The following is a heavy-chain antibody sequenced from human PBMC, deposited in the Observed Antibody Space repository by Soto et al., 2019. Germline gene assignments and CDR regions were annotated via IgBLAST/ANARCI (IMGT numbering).Heavy chain of an antibody. V-gene: IGHV1-18*01. CDR3: ARRWTTGEIDY. D-gene: IGHD4-17*01. CDR1: GYIFNGFG. CDR2: ISAYTGNT. Sequence: QVQLVQSGGAGRKPGASVKVSGKAFGYIFNGFGISWVRQAPGQGLEWMGWISAYTGNTKYAQNFQGRVTMTTDTSTSTAYMELRSLRSDDTAVYYCARRWTTGEIDYWGQGTLVTVSS. J-gene: IGHJ4*02.